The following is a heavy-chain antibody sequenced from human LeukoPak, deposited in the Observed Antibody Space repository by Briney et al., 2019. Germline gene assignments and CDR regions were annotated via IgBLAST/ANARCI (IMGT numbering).Heavy chain of an antibody. D-gene: IGHD4-17*01. CDR2: ISAYNANT. V-gene: IGHV1-18*01. J-gene: IGHJ6*02. Sequence: ASVKVSCKASGYSFTTYGISWVRQAPGQGLEWMGWISAYNANTNYALKLQGRVTMTTDTSTSTAYMELRSLRSEDTAVYYCARGRMGTVPTYYYYYGMDVWGQGTTVTVSS. CDR3: ARGRMGTVPTYYYYYGMDV. CDR1: GYSFTTYG.